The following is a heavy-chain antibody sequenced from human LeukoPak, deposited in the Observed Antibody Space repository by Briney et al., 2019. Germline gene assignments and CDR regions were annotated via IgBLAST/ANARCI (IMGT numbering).Heavy chain of an antibody. J-gene: IGHJ6*03. CDR1: GGTFSSYA. CDR3: ARGNGSSSWYDYYYYYMDV. Sequence: ASVKVSCKASGGTFSSYAISWVRQAPGQGLEWMGGIIPIIDTTNYAQKFQGRVTITADKSTSTAYMELSSLRSEDTAVYYCARGNGSSSWYDYYYYYMDVWGKGTTVTVSS. CDR2: IIPIIDTT. V-gene: IGHV1-69*06. D-gene: IGHD6-13*01.